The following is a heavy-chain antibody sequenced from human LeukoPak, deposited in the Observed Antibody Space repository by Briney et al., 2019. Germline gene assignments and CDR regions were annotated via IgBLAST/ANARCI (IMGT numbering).Heavy chain of an antibody. CDR1: GFTFSSYS. J-gene: IGHJ4*02. CDR2: INHSGST. CDR3: ARVKGSSSSRD. D-gene: IGHD6-13*01. V-gene: IGHV4-34*01. Sequence: GSLRLSCAASGFTFSSYSMNWIRQPPGKGLEWIGEINHSGSTNYNPSLKSRVTISVDTSKNQFSLKLSSVTAADTAVYYCARVKGSSSSRDWGQGTLVTVSS.